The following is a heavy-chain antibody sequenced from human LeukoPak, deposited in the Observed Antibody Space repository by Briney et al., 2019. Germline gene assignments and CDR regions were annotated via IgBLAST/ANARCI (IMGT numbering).Heavy chain of an antibody. CDR3: ARRYYDSIWGSYRHQDYFDY. Sequence: SETLSLTCTVSGGSISSYYWSWIRQSPGKGLEWIGYIYYSGGTNYNPSLKSRVTISVDTSKNQFSLKLSSVTAADTAVYYCARRYYDSIWGSYRHQDYFDYWGQGTLVTVS. CDR2: IYYSGGT. J-gene: IGHJ4*02. D-gene: IGHD3-16*02. V-gene: IGHV4-59*08. CDR1: GGSISSYY.